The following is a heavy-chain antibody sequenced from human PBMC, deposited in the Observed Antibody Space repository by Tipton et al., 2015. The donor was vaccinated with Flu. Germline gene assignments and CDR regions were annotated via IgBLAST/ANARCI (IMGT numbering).Heavy chain of an antibody. V-gene: IGHV3-9*01. Sequence: SLRLSCAASGFTFGDYAMHWVRQAPGKGLEWVSGISWKSGSIGYADSVKGRFTISRDNAKNSLFLQMNSLRAEDTALYYRAKGPYSSGWYFNYWGRGTLVTVSS. D-gene: IGHD6-19*01. CDR3: AKGPYSSGWYFNY. CDR1: GFTFGDYA. CDR2: ISWKSGSI. J-gene: IGHJ4*02.